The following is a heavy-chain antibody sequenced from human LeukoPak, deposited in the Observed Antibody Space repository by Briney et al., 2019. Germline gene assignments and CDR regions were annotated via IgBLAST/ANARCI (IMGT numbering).Heavy chain of an antibody. CDR3: ARAPYYYDSSGYSQGGYYYYYMDV. Sequence: SVKVSCKASGGTFSSYAISWVRQAPGQGLKWMGGIIPIFGTANYAQKFQGRVTITTDESTSTAYMELSSLRSEDTAVYYCARAPYYYDSSGYSQGGYYYYYMDVRGKGTTVTVSS. D-gene: IGHD3-22*01. J-gene: IGHJ6*03. V-gene: IGHV1-69*05. CDR2: IIPIFGTA. CDR1: GGTFSSYA.